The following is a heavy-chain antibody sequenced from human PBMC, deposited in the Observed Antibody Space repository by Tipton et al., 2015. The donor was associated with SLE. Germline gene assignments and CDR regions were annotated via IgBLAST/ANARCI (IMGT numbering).Heavy chain of an antibody. CDR1: GYFISSGYY. Sequence: LRLSCAVSGYFISSGYYWGWIRQPPGKGLEWIGIAYHSGSTYYNPSLESRVTISIDTSKNQFSLKLTSVTAADTAVYFCARDRSSVSDWGQGTLVTVSS. CDR3: ARDRSSVSD. J-gene: IGHJ4*02. CDR2: AYHSGST. V-gene: IGHV4-38-2*02. D-gene: IGHD5/OR15-5a*01.